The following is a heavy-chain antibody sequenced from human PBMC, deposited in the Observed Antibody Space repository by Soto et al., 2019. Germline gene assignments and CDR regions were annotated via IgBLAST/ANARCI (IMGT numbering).Heavy chain of an antibody. CDR1: GYTFTGYY. Sequence: ASVKVSCKASGYTFTGYYMHWVRQAPGQGLEWMGWINPNSGGTNYAQKFQGWVTMTRDTSISTAYMELSRLRSDDTAVYYCARDSQRVREFDVLPGHYDIWGQGTLVTVSS. J-gene: IGHJ4*02. CDR3: ARDSQRVREFDVLPGHYDI. D-gene: IGHD4-17*01. CDR2: INPNSGGT. V-gene: IGHV1-2*04.